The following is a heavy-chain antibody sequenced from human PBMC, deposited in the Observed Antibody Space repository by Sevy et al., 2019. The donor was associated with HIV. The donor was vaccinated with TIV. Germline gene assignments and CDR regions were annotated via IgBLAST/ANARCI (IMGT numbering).Heavy chain of an antibody. CDR3: ARGPWFGELAPDY. D-gene: IGHD3-10*01. CDR2: IYYSGST. V-gene: IGHV4-59*01. J-gene: IGHJ4*02. Sequence: SETLSLTCTVSGGSISSYYWSWIRQPPGKGPEWIGYIYYSGSTNYNPSLKSRVTISVDTSKNQFSLKLSSVTAADTAVYYCARGPWFGELAPDYWGQGTLVTVSS. CDR1: GGSISSYY.